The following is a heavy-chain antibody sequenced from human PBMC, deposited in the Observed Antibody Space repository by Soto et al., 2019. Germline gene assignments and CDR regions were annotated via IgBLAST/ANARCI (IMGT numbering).Heavy chain of an antibody. D-gene: IGHD6-6*01. CDR2: IDVGGGGT. J-gene: IGHJ4*02. V-gene: IGHV3-NL1*01. CDR1: GFTFSSYG. CDR3: AKGPEQLVHGVFDY. Sequence: GGSLRLSCAASGFTFSSYGMHWVRQAPGKGLEWVAGIDVGGGGTYYADSVKGRFTISRDSSKNTLYLQMNSLGADDTAVYYCAKGPEQLVHGVFDYWGQGTLVTVSS.